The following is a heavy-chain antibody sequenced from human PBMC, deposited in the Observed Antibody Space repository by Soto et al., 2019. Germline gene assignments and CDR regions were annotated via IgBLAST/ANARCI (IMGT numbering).Heavy chain of an antibody. CDR1: GGSISSYY. V-gene: IGHV4-59*01. CDR2: IYYSGST. CDR3: ARDGQTIFGRYGMDV. J-gene: IGHJ6*02. Sequence: KTSETLSLTCTVSGGSISSYYWSWIRQPPGKGLEWIGYIYYSGSTNYNPSLKSRVTISVDTSKNQFSLKLSSVTAADTAVYYCARDGQTIFGRYGMDVWGQGTTVTVSS. D-gene: IGHD3-3*01.